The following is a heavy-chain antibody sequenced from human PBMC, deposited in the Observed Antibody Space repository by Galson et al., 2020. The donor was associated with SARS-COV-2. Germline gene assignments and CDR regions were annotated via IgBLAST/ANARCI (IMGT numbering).Heavy chain of an antibody. CDR2: TSTVSSYI. CDR1: GFIFSDYY. V-gene: IGHV3-11*06. CDR3: ARVTSWLVEY. J-gene: IGHJ4*02. Sequence: GESLTISCAASGFIFSDYYMSWIRQAPGTGLEWVSYTSTVSSYIEYVDSVKGRFTISRDNAKNSLYLQMNNLRVEDTAVYYCARVTSWLVEYWGQGTLVTVSS. D-gene: IGHD6-19*01.